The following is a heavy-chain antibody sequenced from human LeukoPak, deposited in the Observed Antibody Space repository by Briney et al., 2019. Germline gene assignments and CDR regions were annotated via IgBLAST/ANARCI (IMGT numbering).Heavy chain of an antibody. CDR2: IIPIFGTA. D-gene: IGHD4-23*01. J-gene: IGHJ4*02. CDR3: ARVPSPYGGKRVPFDY. V-gene: IGHV1-69*13. CDR1: GGTFSSYA. Sequence: SVKVSCKASGGTFSSYAISWVRQAPGQGLEWMGGIIPIFGTANYAQKFQGRVTITADESTSTAYMELSSLRSEDTAVYYCARVPSPYGGKRVPFDYWGQGTLVTVSS.